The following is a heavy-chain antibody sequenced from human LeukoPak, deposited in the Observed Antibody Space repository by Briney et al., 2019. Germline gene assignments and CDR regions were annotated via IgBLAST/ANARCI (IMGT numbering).Heavy chain of an antibody. CDR2: INHSGTS. J-gene: IGHJ4*02. CDR1: GGSFSGYY. D-gene: IGHD3-22*01. Sequence: SETLSLTCAVYGGSFSGYYWSWIRQPPGKGLEWIGEINHSGTSNYNPSLKSRVTISVDTSKNQFSLKLSFVTAADTAVYYCAGVTGYMIEDYFDYWGQGTLVTVSS. CDR3: AGVTGYMIEDYFDY. V-gene: IGHV4-34*01.